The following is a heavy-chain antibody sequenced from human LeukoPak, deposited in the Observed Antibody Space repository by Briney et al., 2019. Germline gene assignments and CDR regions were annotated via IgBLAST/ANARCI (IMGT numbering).Heavy chain of an antibody. V-gene: IGHV3-23*01. CDR3: AKDPVHLSRSFDN. Sequence: GGSLRLSCAASGFTFSSYAMSWVRQAPGKGLEWVSAISGSGGSTYYADSVKGRFTISRDNSKNTLYLQMDSLRVEDTAVYFCAKDPVHLSRSFDNWGQGTLVSVSA. J-gene: IGHJ4*02. CDR2: ISGSGGST. CDR1: GFTFSSYA. D-gene: IGHD6-6*01.